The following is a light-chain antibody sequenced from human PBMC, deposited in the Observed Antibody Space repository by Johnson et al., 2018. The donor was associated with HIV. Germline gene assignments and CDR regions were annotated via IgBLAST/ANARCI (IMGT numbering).Light chain of an antibody. CDR1: SSNIGNNY. Sequence: QSMLTQPPSVSAAPGQKVTISCSGSSSNIGNNYVSWYQQLPGTAPKLLIYENNKRPSGIPDRFSGSKSCTSATLGITGLQTGDEADYYCGTWDSSLSPYVFVTGTKFTVL. V-gene: IGLV1-51*02. J-gene: IGLJ1*01. CDR3: GTWDSSLSPYV. CDR2: ENN.